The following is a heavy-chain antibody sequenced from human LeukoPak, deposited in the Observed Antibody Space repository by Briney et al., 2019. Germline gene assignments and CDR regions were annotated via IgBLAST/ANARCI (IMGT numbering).Heavy chain of an antibody. J-gene: IGHJ6*03. CDR3: ARDPMSNGYYYYYMDV. D-gene: IGHD3-22*01. V-gene: IGHV3-64*01. Sequence: GGSLRLSCAASGFTFSSYAMHWVRQAPGKGLEYVSGISANGGSTYYANSVKGRFTISRDNSKNTLYLQMGSLRAEDMAVYYCARDPMSNGYYYYYMDVWGKGTTVTVSS. CDR1: GFTFSSYA. CDR2: ISANGGST.